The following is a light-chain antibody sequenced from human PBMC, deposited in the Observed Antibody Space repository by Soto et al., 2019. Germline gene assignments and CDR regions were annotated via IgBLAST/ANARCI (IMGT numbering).Light chain of an antibody. Sequence: MQMTRVASTGRRSVEHKLSITCRASQRVDRYLAWYQQKPGKAPQLLIYDASRLESGVPSRFSGSGSGTESTLTISRLQPDDSTSLYCQQYKHYPWTLGQGTQLDI. CDR2: DAS. V-gene: IGKV1-5*01. CDR3: QQYKHYPWT. J-gene: IGKJ5*01. CDR1: QRVDRY.